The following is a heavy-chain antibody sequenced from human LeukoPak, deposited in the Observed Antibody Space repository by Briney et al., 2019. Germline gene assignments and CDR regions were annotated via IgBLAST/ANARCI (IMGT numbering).Heavy chain of an antibody. J-gene: IGHJ4*02. CDR1: GGSVSTYY. V-gene: IGHV4-59*02. D-gene: IGHD6-6*01. CDR3: AKDRPVVVAPNLYSSSPTYYFDY. Sequence: PSETLSLTCTVSGGSVSTYYWSWIRQPPGKGLEWIGYIYYSGSTNYNPSLKSRVTISVDTSKNQFSLKLSSVTAADTAVYYCAKDRPVVVAPNLYSSSPTYYFDYWGQGTLVTVSS. CDR2: IYYSGST.